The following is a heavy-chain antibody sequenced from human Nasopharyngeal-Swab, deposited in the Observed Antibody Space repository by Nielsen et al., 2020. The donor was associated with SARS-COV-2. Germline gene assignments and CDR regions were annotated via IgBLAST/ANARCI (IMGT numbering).Heavy chain of an antibody. CDR2: TYYRSKWYN. Sequence: SLTCAISGDSVSGNSAAWNWIRQSPSRGLEWLGRTYYRSKWYNDYAVAVKSRITINPDTSKNQFSLQLNSVTPEDTAVYYCARVRQQPGGGAFDIWGQGTMVTVSS. D-gene: IGHD6-13*01. J-gene: IGHJ3*02. CDR1: GDSVSGNSAA. CDR3: ARVRQQPGGGAFDI. V-gene: IGHV6-1*01.